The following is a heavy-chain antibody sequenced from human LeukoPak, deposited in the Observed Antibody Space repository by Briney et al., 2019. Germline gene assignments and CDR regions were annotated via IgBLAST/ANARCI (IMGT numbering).Heavy chain of an antibody. CDR3: ARVTAAGIWAFDI. Sequence: ASVKVSCKASGSTFVSYDINWVRQATGQGLEWMGWMNPNSGNTGYAQKFQGRVTMTRNTSISTAYMELSSLRSEDTAVYHCARVTAAGIWAFDIWGQGTMVTVSS. CDR2: MNPNSGNT. V-gene: IGHV1-8*01. J-gene: IGHJ3*02. CDR1: GSTFVSYD. D-gene: IGHD6-13*01.